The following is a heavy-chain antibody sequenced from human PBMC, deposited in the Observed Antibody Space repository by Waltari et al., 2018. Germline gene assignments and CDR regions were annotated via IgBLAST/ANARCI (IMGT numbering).Heavy chain of an antibody. J-gene: IGHJ4*02. D-gene: IGHD2-21*02. CDR3: ARDVANYCGGDCYGEGGY. Sequence: QVQLVQSWAEVKKPGSSVKVSCKASGGTFSSYAISWLRQAPVQGLEWMGGIIPICGTANYAQKCQGRVTITADESTSTAYMELSSLRSEDTAVYYCARDVANYCGGDCYGEGGYWGQGTLVTVSS. V-gene: IGHV1-69*01. CDR1: GGTFSSYA. CDR2: IIPICGTA.